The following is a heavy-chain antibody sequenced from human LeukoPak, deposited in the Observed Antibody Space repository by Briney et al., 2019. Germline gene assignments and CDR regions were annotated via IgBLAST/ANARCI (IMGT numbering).Heavy chain of an antibody. D-gene: IGHD4-23*01. CDR1: GYSFISYW. CDR2: VYPGDSDI. CDR3: ARNPRWLSSEYYFDF. J-gene: IGHJ4*02. Sequence: GESLKISCKGSGYSFISYWIAWVRQMPGKGLEWMGSVYPGDSDITYSPSFQGQVTISADKSISTAYLQWSSPKASDTAIYYCARNPRWLSSEYYFDFWGQGTLVTVSS. V-gene: IGHV5-51*01.